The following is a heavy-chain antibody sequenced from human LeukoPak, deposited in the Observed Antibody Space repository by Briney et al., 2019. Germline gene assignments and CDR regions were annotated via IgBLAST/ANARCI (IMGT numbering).Heavy chain of an antibody. CDR2: ISGSGGST. CDR3: ARVEMATT. Sequence: GGSLRLSCAASGFTFSSYDMHWVRQAPGKGLEWVSAISGSGGSTYYADSVKGRFTISRDNAENSLYLQMNSLRAEDTAVYYCARVEMATTWGQGTLVTVSS. J-gene: IGHJ4*02. D-gene: IGHD5-24*01. CDR1: GFTFSSYD. V-gene: IGHV3-21*01.